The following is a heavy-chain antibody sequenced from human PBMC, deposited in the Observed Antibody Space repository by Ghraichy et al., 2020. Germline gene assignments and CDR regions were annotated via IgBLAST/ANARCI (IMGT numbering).Heavy chain of an antibody. CDR2: INSDGSTT. D-gene: IGHD3-9*01. Sequence: GGSLRLSCAASGFTFSSYWMHWVRQAPGKGLVWVSRINSDGSTTSYADSVKGRFTISRDNAENTLYLQMNSLRAEDTAVYYCARGARYFVAFDIWGQGTMVTVSS. CDR1: GFTFSSYW. CDR3: ARGARYFVAFDI. J-gene: IGHJ3*02. V-gene: IGHV3-74*01.